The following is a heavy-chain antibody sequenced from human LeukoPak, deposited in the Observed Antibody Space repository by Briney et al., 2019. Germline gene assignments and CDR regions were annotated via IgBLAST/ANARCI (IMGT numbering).Heavy chain of an antibody. CDR3: ASTRRRYFPLDP. V-gene: IGHV1-69*06. CDR1: GGTFSSYA. D-gene: IGHD3-9*01. J-gene: IGHJ5*02. CDR2: IIPIFGTA. Sequence: ASVKVSCKASGGTFSSYAISWVRQAPGQGPEWMGGIIPIFGTANYAQKFQGRVTITADKSTSTAYVELSSLRSEDTAVYYCASTRRRYFPLDPWGQGTLVTVSS.